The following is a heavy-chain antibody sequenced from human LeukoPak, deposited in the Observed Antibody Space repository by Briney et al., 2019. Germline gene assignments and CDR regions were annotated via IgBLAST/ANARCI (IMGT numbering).Heavy chain of an antibody. Sequence: GGSLRLSCAASGFTFSNDWMSWVRQGPGKGLELVANIKRDGSEKYYVDSVKGRFTISRDNAKNSLYLQMNSLRAEDTAVYYCARNAFDMWGQGTTVIVSS. CDR1: GFTFSNDW. J-gene: IGHJ3*02. CDR3: ARNAFDM. CDR2: IKRDGSEK. V-gene: IGHV3-7*01.